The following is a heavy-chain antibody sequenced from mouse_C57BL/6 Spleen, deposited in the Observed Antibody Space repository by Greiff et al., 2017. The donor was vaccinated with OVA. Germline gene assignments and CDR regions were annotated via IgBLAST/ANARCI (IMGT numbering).Heavy chain of an antibody. Sequence: QVQLQQSGAELVRPGTSVKVSCKASGYAFTNYLIEWVQQRPGQGLEWIGVINPGSGGTNYNEKFKGKATLPADKSSSTAYMQLSSLTSEDSAVYFCARGGYGGAWFAYWGQGTLVTVSA. CDR3: ARGGYGGAWFAY. CDR1: GYAFTNYL. J-gene: IGHJ3*01. D-gene: IGHD2-2*01. V-gene: IGHV1-54*01. CDR2: INPGSGGT.